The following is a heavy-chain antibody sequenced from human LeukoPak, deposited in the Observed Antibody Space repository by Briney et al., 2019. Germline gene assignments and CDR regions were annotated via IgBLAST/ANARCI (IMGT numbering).Heavy chain of an antibody. CDR3: ARGGTYSMAIDY. CDR1: GGTFRNFA. D-gene: IGHD1-26*01. CDR2: IIPFLGTP. Sequence: AAVKVSCKASGGTFRNFAFSWVRQAPGHGLEWMGGIIPFLGTPNYAQNFQGRVTIAADESTTTVSMGLSSLRSEDTAFYYCARGGTYSMAIDYWGQGTLVTVSS. J-gene: IGHJ4*02. V-gene: IGHV1-69*13.